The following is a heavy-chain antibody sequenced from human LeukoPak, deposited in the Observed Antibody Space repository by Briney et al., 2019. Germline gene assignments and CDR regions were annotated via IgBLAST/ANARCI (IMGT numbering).Heavy chain of an antibody. V-gene: IGHV3-74*01. CDR2: INSDGSST. D-gene: IGHD3-10*01. Sequence: GGSLRLSCAASGFTFSSYWMHWVRQAPGKGLVWVSRINSDGSSTSYADSVKGRFTISRDSAKNTLYLQMNSLRAEDTAVYYCARDGYYYYYYGTDVWGQGTTVTVSS. J-gene: IGHJ6*02. CDR1: GFTFSSYW. CDR3: ARDGYYYYYYGTDV.